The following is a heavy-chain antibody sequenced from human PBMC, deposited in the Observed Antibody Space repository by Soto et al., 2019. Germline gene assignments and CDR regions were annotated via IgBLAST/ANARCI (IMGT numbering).Heavy chain of an antibody. CDR1: GYTFTRSG. Sequence: QVQLVQSGAEVKKPGASVKVSCKASGYTFTRSGISWVRQAPGQGPEWMGWISSYNGDTNYAQTFQGRATMTTDTSTSTDYMELRSLRSDDTAVYYCAREGVAPYYYYGMDVWGQGTPVTVSS. J-gene: IGHJ6*02. V-gene: IGHV1-18*01. CDR2: ISSYNGDT. D-gene: IGHD5-12*01. CDR3: AREGVAPYYYYGMDV.